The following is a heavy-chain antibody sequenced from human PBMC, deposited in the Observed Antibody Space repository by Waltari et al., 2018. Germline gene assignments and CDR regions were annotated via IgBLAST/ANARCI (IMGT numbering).Heavy chain of an antibody. Sequence: EVQLVESGGGLVQPGGSLRLSCAASGFTFSSYSMNWVRQAPGKGLEWVSYISSSSRTIYYADSVKGRFTISRDNAKNSLYLQMNSLRAEDTAVYYCARDYKEEEVQGVISAFDIWGQGTMVTVSS. CDR2: ISSSSRTI. CDR3: ARDYKEEEVQGVISAFDI. D-gene: IGHD3-10*01. V-gene: IGHV3-48*01. CDR1: GFTFSSYS. J-gene: IGHJ3*02.